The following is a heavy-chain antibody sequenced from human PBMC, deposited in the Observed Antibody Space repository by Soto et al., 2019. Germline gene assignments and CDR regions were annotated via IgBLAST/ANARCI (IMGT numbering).Heavy chain of an antibody. V-gene: IGHV1-18*01. CDR1: GYTFINYH. CDR3: AKSPRGEMATD. D-gene: IGHD5-12*01. J-gene: IGHJ4*02. Sequence: QVQLVQSGGEVKKPGASVTVSCKASGYTFINYHITWVRQAPGQGLEWMAWINTYNGMTDYAQTFQGRVTMTRDTSLSTAYMELRNLGSDDTAVDFCAKSPRGEMATDLAQGTLVTVSS. CDR2: INTYNGMT.